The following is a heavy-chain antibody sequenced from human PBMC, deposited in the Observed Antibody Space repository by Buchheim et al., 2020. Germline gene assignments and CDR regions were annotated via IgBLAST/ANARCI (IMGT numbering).Heavy chain of an antibody. CDR3: ARARLRDFGLVKIFHGLDV. J-gene: IGHJ6*02. V-gene: IGHV4-4*02. D-gene: IGHD3/OR15-3a*01. CDR2: IYHTGNT. Sequence: QVQLQESGPGLVKPSGTLSLTCAVSGGSISSSHWWSWVRQPPGKGLEWIGEIYHTGNTNYNPSLKSRVTISVDRSKNRFSLKLSSVTAADTAVYYCARARLRDFGLVKIFHGLDVWGQGT. CDR1: GGSISSSHW.